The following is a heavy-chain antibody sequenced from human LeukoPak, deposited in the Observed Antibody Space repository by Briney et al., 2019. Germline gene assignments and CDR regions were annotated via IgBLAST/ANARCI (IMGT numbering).Heavy chain of an antibody. J-gene: IGHJ4*02. CDR3: ARGGIAAAVDY. D-gene: IGHD6-13*01. CDR1: GGSISSYY. CDR2: IYYSGST. V-gene: IGHV4-59*12. Sequence: SETLSLTCTVSGGSISSYYWSRIRQPPGKGLEWIGYIYYSGSTNYNPSLKSRVTISVDTSKNQFSLKLSSVTAADTAVYYCARGGIAAAVDYWGQGTLVTVSS.